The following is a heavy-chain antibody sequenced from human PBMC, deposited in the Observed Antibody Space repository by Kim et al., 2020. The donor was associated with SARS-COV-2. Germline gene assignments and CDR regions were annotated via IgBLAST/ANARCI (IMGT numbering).Heavy chain of an antibody. V-gene: IGHV1-69*13. Sequence: SVKVSCKASGGTFSSYAISWVRQAPGQGLEWMGGIIPIFGTANYAQKFQGRVTITADESTSTAYMELSSLRSEDTAVYYCARAREMATMIAFRGMDVWGQGTTVTVSS. CDR3: ARAREMATMIAFRGMDV. J-gene: IGHJ6*02. CDR2: IIPIFGTA. D-gene: IGHD5-12*01. CDR1: GGTFSSYA.